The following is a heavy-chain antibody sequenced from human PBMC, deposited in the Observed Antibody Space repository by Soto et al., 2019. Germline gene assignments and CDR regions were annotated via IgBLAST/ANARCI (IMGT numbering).Heavy chain of an antibody. D-gene: IGHD4-17*01. CDR2: MNPNSGNT. CDR1: GYTFTSYD. V-gene: IGHV1-8*01. Sequence: ASVKVSCKASGYTFTSYDINWVRQATGQGLEWMGWMNPNSGNTDYAQKLQGRVTMTTNTSTSTANMELRSLRSDDTAVYYCARVHTGGYDQNYGDYDDFDYWGQGTLVTVSS. CDR3: ARVHTGGYDQNYGDYDDFDY. J-gene: IGHJ4*02.